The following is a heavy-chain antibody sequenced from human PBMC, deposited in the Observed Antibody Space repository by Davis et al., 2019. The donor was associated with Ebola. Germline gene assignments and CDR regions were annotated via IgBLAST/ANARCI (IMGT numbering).Heavy chain of an antibody. J-gene: IGHJ4*02. D-gene: IGHD5-12*01. CDR1: GDSVSSGSGA. Sequence: HSQTLSLTCAISGDSVSSGSGAWNWIRQSPSRGLEWLGRTYYNSKWFNDYAESVQSRITINPDTSKNQFSLQLNSVTPEDTAVYYCARGWLRSGFDYWGQGTLVIVSS. CDR2: TYYNSKWFN. V-gene: IGHV6-1*01. CDR3: ARGWLRSGFDY.